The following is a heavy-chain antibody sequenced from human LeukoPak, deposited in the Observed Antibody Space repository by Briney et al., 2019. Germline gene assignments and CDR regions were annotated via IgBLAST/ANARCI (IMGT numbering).Heavy chain of an antibody. Sequence: PGGSLRLSCAASEFTFSNYGMSWVRQAPGKGLEWVAIVSNTGGRPFYADSVKGRFTISRDNSKNTLYLQMNSLRADDTAVYYCARDAGVDMSGSDFDYWGQGTLVTVSS. CDR3: ARDAGVDMSGSDFDY. J-gene: IGHJ4*02. CDR1: EFTFSNYG. V-gene: IGHV3-23*01. D-gene: IGHD5-12*01. CDR2: VSNTGGRP.